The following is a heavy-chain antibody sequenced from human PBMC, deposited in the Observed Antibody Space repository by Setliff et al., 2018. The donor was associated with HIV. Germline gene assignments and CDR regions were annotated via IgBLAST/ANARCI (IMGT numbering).Heavy chain of an antibody. CDR3: ARDPGVLGYCSGSICYTSGYFQH. CDR2: VSFSGGT. J-gene: IGHJ1*01. CDR1: GESFSGYY. Sequence: PSETLSLTCTIYGESFSGYYCSWIRQPPGKGLEWIGEVSFSGGTNYSPSLKSRVTMSVDTSKNQFSLKLSSVTAADTAVYYCARDPGVLGYCSGSICYTSGYFQHWGQGTVVTVS. D-gene: IGHD2-15*01. V-gene: IGHV4-34*01.